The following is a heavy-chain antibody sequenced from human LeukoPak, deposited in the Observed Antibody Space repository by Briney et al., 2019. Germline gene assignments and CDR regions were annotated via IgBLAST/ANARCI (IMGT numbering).Heavy chain of an antibody. D-gene: IGHD3-22*01. J-gene: IGHJ4*02. CDR1: GFIFSDYY. CDR3: ARDHRAAYYYDSSGPY. CDR2: ISNKGSSSTT. Sequence: GGSLRLSCAASGFIFSDYYMGWVRQAPGKGLEWVSYISNKGSSSTTYYADSVKGRFTISRDDAQNSLYLQMNSLRADDTAVYYCARDHRAAYYYDSSGPYWGQGTLVTVSS. V-gene: IGHV3-11*01.